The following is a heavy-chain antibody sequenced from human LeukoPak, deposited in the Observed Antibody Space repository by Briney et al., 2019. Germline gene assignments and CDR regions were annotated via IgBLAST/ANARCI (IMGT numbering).Heavy chain of an antibody. V-gene: IGHV1-3*01. CDR2: INAGNGNT. CDR1: GYTFTPFA. J-gene: IGHJ5*02. D-gene: IGHD1-1*01. Sequence: ASVKVSCKAFGYTFTPFAVHSVRQVPGHSLEWMGWINAGNGNTKYSQNFQGRVTITRDTSASTAYMELGSLTSEDTAVYYCARDSRTRSNWFDTWGQGTPVTVSS. CDR3: ARDSRTRSNWFDT.